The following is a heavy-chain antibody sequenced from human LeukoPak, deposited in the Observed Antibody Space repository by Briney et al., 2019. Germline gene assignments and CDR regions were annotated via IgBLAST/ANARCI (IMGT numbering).Heavy chain of an antibody. J-gene: IGHJ4*02. Sequence: GGSLRLSCAASGFTFSSYSMNWVRQAPGKGLEWVSSVSISSSYIYYADSVKGRFTISRDNAKNSLSLQMNGLRAEDTAVYYCARGGTGDPDDYWGQGTLVTVSS. CDR2: VSISSSYI. D-gene: IGHD2-21*01. CDR3: ARGGTGDPDDY. V-gene: IGHV3-21*01. CDR1: GFTFSSYS.